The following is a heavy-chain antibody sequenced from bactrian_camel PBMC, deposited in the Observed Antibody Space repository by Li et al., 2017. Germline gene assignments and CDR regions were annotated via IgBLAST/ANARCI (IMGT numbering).Heavy chain of an antibody. CDR1: VSSANDYC. J-gene: IGHJ4*01. V-gene: IGHV3S6*01. CDR2: LDSDGRI. D-gene: IGHD6*01. Sequence: HVQLVESGGGSVEAGGSLRLSCAVSVSSANDYCLGWFRQASGKEREWVGSLDSDGRINYADSVKGRFTISKDNAKNTLYLQMNSLKTEDTAVYYCALGSSSQSTMTARGQGTQVTVS.